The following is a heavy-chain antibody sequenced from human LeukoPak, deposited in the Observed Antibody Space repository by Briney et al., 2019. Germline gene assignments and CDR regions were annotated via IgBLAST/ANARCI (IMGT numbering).Heavy chain of an antibody. V-gene: IGHV3-43D*03. J-gene: IGHJ4*02. CDR1: GFTFDDYA. D-gene: IGHD6-13*01. Sequence: PGGSLRLSCAASGFTFDDYAMHWVRQAPGKGLEWVSLISWDGGSTYYADSVKGRFTISRDNSKNSLYLQVNSLRAEDTALYYRAKDLAAAGPGGDYWGQGTLVTVSS. CDR2: ISWDGGST. CDR3: AKDLAAAGPGGDY.